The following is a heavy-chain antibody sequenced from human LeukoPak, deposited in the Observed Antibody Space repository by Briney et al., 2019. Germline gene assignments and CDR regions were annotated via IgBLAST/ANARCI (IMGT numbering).Heavy chain of an antibody. Sequence: GGSLRLSCAASGFTFSSYAMSWVRQAPGKGLEWVSSISGSGGSTYHADSVKGRFTISRDSSKNTLYLQMNSLRVEDTALYYCAKASTSWYRDFDYWGQGTLVTVSS. J-gene: IGHJ4*02. V-gene: IGHV3-23*01. CDR3: AKASTSWYRDFDY. D-gene: IGHD6-13*01. CDR1: GFTFSSYA. CDR2: ISGSGGST.